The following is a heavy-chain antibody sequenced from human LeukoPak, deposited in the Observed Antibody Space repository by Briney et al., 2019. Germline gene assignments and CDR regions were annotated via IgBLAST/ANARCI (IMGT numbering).Heavy chain of an antibody. D-gene: IGHD2-2*01. CDR2: ISSNGGYT. CDR3: VLGSTSPVNNWFDP. Sequence: GGSLRLSCSASGFTFSNYAMHWVRQAPGKGLEYVSVISSNGGYTYYADSVKGRFTISRDNSKNTLYLQMSSLRPEDTAVYYRVLGSTSPVNNWFDPWGQGTLVTVSS. J-gene: IGHJ5*02. CDR1: GFTFSNYA. V-gene: IGHV3-64D*06.